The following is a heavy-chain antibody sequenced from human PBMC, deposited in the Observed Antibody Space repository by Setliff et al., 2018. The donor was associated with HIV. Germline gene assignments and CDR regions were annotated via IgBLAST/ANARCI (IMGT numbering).Heavy chain of an antibody. CDR1: GDSISSYS. CDR2: IYTSGST. CDR3: ARGLSFYDPGGFDY. J-gene: IGHJ4*02. V-gene: IGHV4-4*09. D-gene: IGHD3-22*01. Sequence: PSETLSLTCTVSGDSISSYSWNWIRQSPGGGLEWIGYIYTSGSTNYNPSLKSRVTISVDTSKNQFSLKLSSVTAADTAVYYCARGLSFYDPGGFDYWGQGTLVTVS.